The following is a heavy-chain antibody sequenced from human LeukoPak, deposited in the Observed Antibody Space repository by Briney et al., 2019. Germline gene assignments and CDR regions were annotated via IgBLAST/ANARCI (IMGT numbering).Heavy chain of an antibody. CDR1: GGSISSGDYY. J-gene: IGHJ4*02. CDR3: ARGNSGYHY. CDR2: IYYSGST. V-gene: IGHV4-30-4*08. D-gene: IGHD3-22*01. Sequence: SETLSLTCTVSGGSISSGDYYWSWIRQPPGKGLEWIGYIYYSGSTSYNPSLKSRVTISVDTSKNHFSLKLSSVTAADTAVYYCARGNSGYHYWGQGTLVTVSS.